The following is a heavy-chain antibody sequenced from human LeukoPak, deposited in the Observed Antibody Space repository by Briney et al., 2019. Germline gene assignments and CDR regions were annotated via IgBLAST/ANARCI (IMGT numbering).Heavy chain of an antibody. J-gene: IGHJ4*02. CDR2: ISGSGETA. CDR3: AKDYDSSGYYILDY. D-gene: IGHD3-22*01. Sequence: GGSLRLFCAASGFTFSSYSMSCVRQAPGKGLQWVSGISGSGETAYYADSVKGRFTIFRDNSKNTLYLQMNSLRAEDTAVYYCAKDYDSSGYYILDYWGQGTLVTVSS. CDR1: GFTFSSYS. V-gene: IGHV3-23*01.